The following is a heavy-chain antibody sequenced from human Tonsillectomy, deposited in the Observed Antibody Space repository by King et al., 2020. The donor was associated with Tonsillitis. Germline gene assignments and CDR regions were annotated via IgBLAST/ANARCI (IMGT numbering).Heavy chain of an antibody. CDR2: ISYDGNNK. Sequence: VQLVESGGGVVQPGRSLRLSYAASGFTFSTYGIHWVRQAPGKGLEWVALISYDGNNKYYADPVRGRFTISRDTSKNTVYLQMNSLRAEDTAVYYCARAYYYDTSRTPDYWGQGTLITVSS. CDR3: ARAYYYDTSRTPDY. J-gene: IGHJ4*02. V-gene: IGHV3-33*05. CDR1: GFTFSTYG. D-gene: IGHD3-22*01.